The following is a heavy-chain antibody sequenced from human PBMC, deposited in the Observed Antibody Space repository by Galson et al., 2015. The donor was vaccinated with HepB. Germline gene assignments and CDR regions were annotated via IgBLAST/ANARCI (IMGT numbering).Heavy chain of an antibody. CDR2: IIPIFGTA. J-gene: IGHJ3*02. CDR1: GGTFSSYA. Sequence: SVKVSCKASGGTFSSYAISWVRQAPGQGLEWMGGIIPIFGTANYAQKFQGRVTITADESTSTAYMELSSLRSEDTAVYYCHAALVPAAIDLDAFDIWGQGTMVTVSS. D-gene: IGHD2-2*01. CDR3: HAALVPAAIDLDAFDI. V-gene: IGHV1-69*13.